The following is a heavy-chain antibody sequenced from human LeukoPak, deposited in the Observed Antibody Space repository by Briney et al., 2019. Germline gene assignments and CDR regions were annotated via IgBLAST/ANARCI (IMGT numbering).Heavy chain of an antibody. CDR3: TTISSVVVPAAIVGDAFDI. V-gene: IGHV3-15*01. Sequence: GGSLRLSCAASGFTFSNAWMSWVRQAPGKGLEWVGRIKSKINGGTTDYAAPVKGRFTISRDDSKNTLSLQMNSLKTEDTAVYYCTTISSVVVPAAIVGDAFDIWGQGTMVTVSS. J-gene: IGHJ3*02. CDR2: IKSKINGGTT. CDR1: GFTFSNAW. D-gene: IGHD2-2*01.